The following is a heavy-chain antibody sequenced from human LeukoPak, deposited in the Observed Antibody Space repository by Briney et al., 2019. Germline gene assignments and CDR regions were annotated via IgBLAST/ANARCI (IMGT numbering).Heavy chain of an antibody. J-gene: IGHJ5*02. Sequence: PGGSLRLSCAASGFTFSSYDMHWVRQAPGKGLEWVAVISYDGSNKYYADSVKGRFTISRDNSKNTLYLQMNSLRAEDTAVYYCAKGGVAVAGWFDPWGQGTLVTVSS. CDR2: ISYDGSNK. CDR1: GFTFSSYD. V-gene: IGHV3-30*18. D-gene: IGHD6-19*01. CDR3: AKGGVAVAGWFDP.